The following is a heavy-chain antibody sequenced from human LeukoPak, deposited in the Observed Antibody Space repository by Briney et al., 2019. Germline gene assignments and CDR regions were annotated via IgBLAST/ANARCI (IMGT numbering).Heavy chain of an antibody. CDR2: ISSSSNYI. Sequence: GGSLRLSCAASGFTFRSYSMYWVRQAPGKGLEWVSSISSSSNYIYDTDSVKGRFTISRDNAKNSLYLQMNSLRAEDTAVYYCARDGYCGGDCFGYFDLWARGTLVTVSS. V-gene: IGHV3-21*01. D-gene: IGHD2-21*02. J-gene: IGHJ2*01. CDR3: ARDGYCGGDCFGYFDL. CDR1: GFTFRSYS.